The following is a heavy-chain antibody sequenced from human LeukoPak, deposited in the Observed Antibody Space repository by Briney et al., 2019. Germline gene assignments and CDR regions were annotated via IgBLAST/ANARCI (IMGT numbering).Heavy chain of an antibody. CDR2: ISYDGSNK. Sequence: GGSLRLSCAASGFTFSSYGMHWVRQAPGKGLEWVAVISYDGSNKYYADSVKGRFTISRDNSKNTLYLQMNSLRAEDMAVYYCARGGSGWYTVIPFWNYYYMDVWGKGTTVTVSS. CDR3: ARGGSGWYTVIPFWNYYYMDV. V-gene: IGHV3-30*03. CDR1: GFTFSSYG. D-gene: IGHD6-19*01. J-gene: IGHJ6*03.